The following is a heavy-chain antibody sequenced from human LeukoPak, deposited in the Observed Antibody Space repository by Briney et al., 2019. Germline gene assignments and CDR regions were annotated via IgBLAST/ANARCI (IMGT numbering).Heavy chain of an antibody. Sequence: ASVKVSCKASGYTFTSFGISWVRQAPGQGLEWMGWISVYNGNTNYAQKLQDRVTMTTDTSTSTAYMELRSLRSDDTAVYYCARGSVVVIGGGHFDYWGQGTLVTVSS. CDR2: ISVYNGNT. D-gene: IGHD2-21*01. CDR1: GYTFTSFG. CDR3: ARGSVVVIGGGHFDY. J-gene: IGHJ4*02. V-gene: IGHV1-18*01.